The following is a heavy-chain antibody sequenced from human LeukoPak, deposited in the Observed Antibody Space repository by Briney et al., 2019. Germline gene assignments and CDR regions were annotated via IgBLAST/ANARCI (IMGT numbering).Heavy chain of an antibody. CDR3: ARDYCSSTSCRLPNYGMDV. V-gene: IGHV3-20*01. J-gene: IGHJ6*02. CDR2: INWNGGST. CDR1: GFTFSSYS. Sequence: GGSLRLSCAASGFTFSSYSMNWVRQAPGKGLEWVSGINWNGGSTGYADSVKGRFTISRDNAKNSLYLQMNSLRAEDTALYHCARDYCSSTSCRLPNYGMDVWGQGTTVTVSS. D-gene: IGHD2-2*01.